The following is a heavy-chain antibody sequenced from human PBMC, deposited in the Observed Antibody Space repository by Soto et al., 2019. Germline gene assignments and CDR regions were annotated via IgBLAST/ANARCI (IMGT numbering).Heavy chain of an antibody. D-gene: IGHD1-1*01. J-gene: IGHJ6*03. Sequence: NPSETLSLTCTVSGGSISSYYWSWIRQPPGKGLEWIGYIYYSGSTNYNPSLKSRVTISVDTSKNQFSLKLSSVTAADTAVYYCARLQTGTTPGYYYYYMDVWGKGTTVTVSS. V-gene: IGHV4-59*01. CDR2: IYYSGST. CDR3: ARLQTGTTPGYYYYYMDV. CDR1: GGSISSYY.